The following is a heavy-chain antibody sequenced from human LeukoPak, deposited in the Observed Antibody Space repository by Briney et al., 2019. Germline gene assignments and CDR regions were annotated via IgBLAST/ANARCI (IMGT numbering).Heavy chain of an antibody. D-gene: IGHD6-13*01. CDR3: ARESSSSWLDAFDI. CDR2: IYYSGST. J-gene: IGHJ3*02. V-gene: IGHV4-59*01. Sequence: PSETLSLTCTVSGSSISSYYWSWIRQPPGKGLEWIGYIYYSGSTNYKSSLKSRVTISVDTSKNQFSLKLSSVTAAGTAVYYCARESSSSWLDAFDIWGQGTMVTVSS. CDR1: GSSISSYY.